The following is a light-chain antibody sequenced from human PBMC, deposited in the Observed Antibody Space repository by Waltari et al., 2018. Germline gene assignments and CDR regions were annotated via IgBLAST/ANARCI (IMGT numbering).Light chain of an antibody. CDR3: QVWDSGSGHPHVV. Sequence: SYVLTQPPPVSVAPGQTASITCGGDNIGSKSVHWYQQKAGQAPVLVVHDDSDRPSGIPERLSGSNSGNTATLTISRVEAGDEADFYCQVWDSGSGHPHVVFGGGTRLTVL. CDR1: NIGSKS. J-gene: IGLJ2*01. V-gene: IGLV3-21*02. CDR2: DDS.